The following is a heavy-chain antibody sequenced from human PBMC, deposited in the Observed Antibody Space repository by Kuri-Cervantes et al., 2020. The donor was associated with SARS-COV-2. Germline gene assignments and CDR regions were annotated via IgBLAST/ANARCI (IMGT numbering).Heavy chain of an antibody. CDR2: INWNGGST. J-gene: IGHJ3*02. Sequence: GGSLRLSCAASGFTFDDYGMSWVRQAPGKGLEWVSGINWNGGSTGYADSVKGRFTISRDNAKNSLYLQMNSLRAEDTALYYCARDRPTRVVLGNAFDIWGQGTMVTVSS. CDR3: ARDRPTRVVLGNAFDI. V-gene: IGHV3-20*04. D-gene: IGHD2-2*01. CDR1: GFTFDDYG.